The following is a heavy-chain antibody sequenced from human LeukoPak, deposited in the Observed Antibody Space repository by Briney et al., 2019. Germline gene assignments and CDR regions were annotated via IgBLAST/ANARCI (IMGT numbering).Heavy chain of an antibody. CDR1: GFTSSSYG. D-gene: IGHD2-15*01. J-gene: IGHJ4*02. Sequence: GALRLSCAASGFTSSSYGMHWVRQAPGKGVEWVAVISYDGSNKYYADSVKGRFTISRDNSKNTLYLQMNSLRAEVTAVYYCAKGYCSGGSCPDGYYFDYWGQGTLVTVSS. CDR3: AKGYCSGGSCPDGYYFDY. CDR2: ISYDGSNK. V-gene: IGHV3-30*18.